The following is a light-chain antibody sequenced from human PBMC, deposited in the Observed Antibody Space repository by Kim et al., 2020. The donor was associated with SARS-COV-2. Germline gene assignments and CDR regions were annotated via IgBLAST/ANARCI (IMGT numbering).Light chain of an antibody. CDR3: QQRAIWPIS. V-gene: IGKV3-11*01. CDR1: QNIGKY. CDR2: DIS. J-gene: IGKJ5*01. Sequence: EIVLTQSPATLSLSPGERVTLSCRASQNIGKYIAWHQQKPGQAPRLLIYDISNRAAGTPARFTGSGSGTDFTLTISSLEPEDFAVYYCQQRAIWPISFGRGKRLEIK.